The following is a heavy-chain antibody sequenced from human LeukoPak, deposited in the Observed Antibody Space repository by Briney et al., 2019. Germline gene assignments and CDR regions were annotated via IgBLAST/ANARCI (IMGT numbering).Heavy chain of an antibody. Sequence: GGSLRLSCAASGFTFSHYSMNWVRQAPGKGLEWVSSITSSSSYIYYADSVKGRFTISRDNAKDSLYLQMNSLRAEDTAVYYCARDPGSGYEEHFDYWGQGTLVTVSS. CDR1: GFTFSHYS. J-gene: IGHJ4*02. V-gene: IGHV3-21*04. CDR3: ARDPGSGYEEHFDY. D-gene: IGHD5-12*01. CDR2: ITSSSSYI.